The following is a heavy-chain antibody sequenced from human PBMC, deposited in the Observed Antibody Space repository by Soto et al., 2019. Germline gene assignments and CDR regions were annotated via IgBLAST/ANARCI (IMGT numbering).Heavy chain of an antibody. CDR2: IYYSGNT. V-gene: IGHV4-59*08. CDR1: GGSLRNYY. J-gene: IGHJ3*01. CDR3: ARQWASDWNGRDFFDF. D-gene: IGHD1-1*01. Sequence: SETLSLTCTVSGGSLRNYYWSWIRQPPGKGLEWIGHIYYSGNTNYNPSLRSRVTMSVDTSKSQFSLTVTSVTAADTAVYYCARQWASDWNGRDFFDFWGQGTMVTVS.